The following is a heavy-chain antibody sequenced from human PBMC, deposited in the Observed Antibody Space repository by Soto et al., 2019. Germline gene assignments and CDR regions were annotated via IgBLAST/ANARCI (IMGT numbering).Heavy chain of an antibody. CDR3: AKDPNGDDIAAFDD. J-gene: IGHJ4*02. V-gene: IGHV3-23*01. Sequence: EVQLLESGGDLVQPGGSLRLSCAASGFAFSNYAVTWVRQAQGKGLEWVSSISRSGNVIYYADSVKGRFIISRDNSKNQPYLQMNSRRAEDTAIYYCAKDPNGDDIAAFDDWGQGTLVTVSS. CDR1: GFAFSNYA. CDR2: ISRSGNVI. D-gene: IGHD4-17*01.